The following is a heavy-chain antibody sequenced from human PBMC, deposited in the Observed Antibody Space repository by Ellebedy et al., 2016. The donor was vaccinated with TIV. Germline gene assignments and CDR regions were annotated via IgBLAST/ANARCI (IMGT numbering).Heavy chain of an antibody. CDR2: ISGSGGST. D-gene: IGHD1-1*01. Sequence: GESLKISCAASGFTFTSYAMNWVRQAPGKGLEWVSAISGSGGSTYYADSVKGRFTISRDNSKNTLYLQMNSLRAEDTAVYYCARDAVKLATETFDIWGQGTMVTVSS. CDR1: GFTFTSYA. V-gene: IGHV3-23*01. CDR3: ARDAVKLATETFDI. J-gene: IGHJ3*02.